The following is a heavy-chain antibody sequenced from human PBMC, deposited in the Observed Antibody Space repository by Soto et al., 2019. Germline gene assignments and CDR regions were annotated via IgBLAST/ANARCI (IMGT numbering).Heavy chain of an antibody. V-gene: IGHV5-51*01. J-gene: IGHJ6*02. CDR2: IYPGDSDT. CDR1: GYSFTSYW. CDR3: ARQTVGGYSSPVRYGMDV. D-gene: IGHD6-13*01. Sequence: GESLKISCKGSGYSFTSYWIGWVRQMPGKGLEWMGIIYPGDSDTRYSPSFQGQVTISADKSISTAYLQWSSLKASDTAMYYCARQTVGGYSSPVRYGMDVWGQGTTVTVSS.